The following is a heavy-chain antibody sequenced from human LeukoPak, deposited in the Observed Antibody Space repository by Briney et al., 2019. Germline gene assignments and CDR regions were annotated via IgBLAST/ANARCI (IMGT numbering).Heavy chain of an antibody. CDR1: GFTIDDYA. Sequence: GGSLRLSCAASGFTIDDYAMHWVRQAPGKGLEWVSGISWNSGSKGYADSVKGRFTISRDNAKNSLCLQMNTLRAEDTALYYCAKGPRGTPIAGTPEYFQHWGQGTLVIVSS. CDR3: AKGPRGTPIAGTPEYFQH. CDR2: ISWNSGSK. D-gene: IGHD6-13*01. V-gene: IGHV3-9*01. J-gene: IGHJ1*01.